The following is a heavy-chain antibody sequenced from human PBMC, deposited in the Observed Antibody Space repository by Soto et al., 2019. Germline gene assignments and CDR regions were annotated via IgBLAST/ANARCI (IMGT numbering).Heavy chain of an antibody. Sequence: QVQLQQWGAGLLKPSETLSLNCAVTGGSLSGYYWSWIRQPPGKGLEWIGEVKDGGHTNYIPSLRVRVTISSDTANNQFSLRLNSVTSADTGVYYCARGQEGVVATHWDQGSLVTVSS. D-gene: IGHD5-12*01. J-gene: IGHJ4*02. CDR2: VKDGGHT. V-gene: IGHV4-34*01. CDR3: ARGQEGVVATH. CDR1: GGSLSGYY.